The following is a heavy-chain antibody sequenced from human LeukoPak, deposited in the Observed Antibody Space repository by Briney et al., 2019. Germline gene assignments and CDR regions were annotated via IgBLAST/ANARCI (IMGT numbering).Heavy chain of an antibody. CDR1: GFTFSSYG. Sequence: GGSLRLSCAASGFTFSSYGMHWVRQAPGKGLEWVAFIRYDGSNKYYADSVKGRFTISRDNSKNTLYLQMNSLRAEDTAVYYCARQPRKYYYDSSGYYFDYWGQGTLVTVSS. J-gene: IGHJ4*02. CDR2: IRYDGSNK. V-gene: IGHV3-30*02. CDR3: ARQPRKYYYDSSGYYFDY. D-gene: IGHD3-22*01.